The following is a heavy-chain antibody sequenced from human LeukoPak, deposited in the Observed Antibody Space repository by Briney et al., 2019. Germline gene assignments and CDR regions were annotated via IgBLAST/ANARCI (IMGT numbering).Heavy chain of an antibody. CDR3: ARGSPSRYGMDV. J-gene: IGHJ6*02. Sequence: SETLSLTCTVSGGSISSSSYYWGWIRQPPGKGLEWIGSIYYSGSTYYNPSLKSRVTISVDTSKNQFSLKLSSVTAADTAVYYCARGSPSRYGMDVWGQGTTVTVSS. V-gene: IGHV4-39*01. CDR2: IYYSGST. CDR1: GGSISSSSYY.